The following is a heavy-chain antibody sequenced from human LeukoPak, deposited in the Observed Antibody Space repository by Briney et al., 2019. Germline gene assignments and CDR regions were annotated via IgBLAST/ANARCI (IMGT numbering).Heavy chain of an antibody. CDR3: ATTGSFDYGDTNWFDP. CDR2: INHSGST. J-gene: IGHJ5*02. Sequence: SETLSLTCAVYGGSFSGYYWSWIRQPPGKGLEWIGEINHSGSTNYNPSLKSRVTISVDTSKNQFSLKLSSVTAADTAVYYCATTGSFDYGDTNWFDPWGQGTLVTVSS. D-gene: IGHD4-17*01. V-gene: IGHV4-34*01. CDR1: GGSFSGYY.